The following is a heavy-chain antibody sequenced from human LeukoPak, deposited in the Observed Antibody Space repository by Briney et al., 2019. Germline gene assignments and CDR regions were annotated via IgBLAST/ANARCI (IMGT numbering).Heavy chain of an antibody. CDR2: IYYSGTT. V-gene: IGHV4-39*07. Sequence: SETLSLTCTVSGGSISSSYYYWGWIRQPPGKGLEWIGSIYYSGTTYYNPSLKSRVTISVDTSKNQFSLKLSSVTAADTAVYYCASQSEVRGVYFDYWGQGTLVTVSS. CDR3: ASQSEVRGVYFDY. D-gene: IGHD3-10*01. J-gene: IGHJ4*02. CDR1: GGSISSSYYY.